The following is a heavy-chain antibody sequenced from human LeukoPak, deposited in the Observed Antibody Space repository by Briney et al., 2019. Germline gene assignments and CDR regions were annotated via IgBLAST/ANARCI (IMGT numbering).Heavy chain of an antibody. CDR1: GGPISSDIW. J-gene: IGHJ3*02. D-gene: IGHD3/OR15-3a*01. V-gene: IGHV4-4*02. CDR2: IYHSGST. Sequence: SETLSLTCAVSGGPISSDIWWSWVRQPPGKGLEWIGEIYHSGSTNYNPSLKSRVTISVDRSKNQFSLKLTSVTAADTAVYYCARKGLSPPPGPLPDTRRTVFDIWGQGTMVAVSS. CDR3: ARKGLSPPPGPLPDTRRTVFDI.